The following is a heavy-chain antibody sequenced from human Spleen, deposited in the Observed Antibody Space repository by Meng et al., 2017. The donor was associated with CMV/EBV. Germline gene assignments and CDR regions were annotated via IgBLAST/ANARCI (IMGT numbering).Heavy chain of an antibody. CDR3: ARGGWFGNSWYLDY. CDR2: IGNNGDST. D-gene: IGHD3-10*01. Sequence: GSLRLSCAASGFIFGSYAMHWVRQAPGKGLEYVSAIGNNGDSTYYADSVRGRFTISRDNLKNTLYLQMDSLRREDMAVYYCARGGWFGNSWYLDYWGQGTLVTVSS. J-gene: IGHJ4*02. CDR1: GFIFGSYA. V-gene: IGHV3-64*02.